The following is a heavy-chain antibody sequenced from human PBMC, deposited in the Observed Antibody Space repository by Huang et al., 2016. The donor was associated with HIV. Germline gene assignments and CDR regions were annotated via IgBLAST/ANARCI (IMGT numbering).Heavy chain of an antibody. Sequence: QILLIESGGGVVQPGRSLRLSCAASGFTFSSDGMHWVRQAPGKVLEVVAVISYDEDNKYYADSVRGRFTISRDNSKNTLYLQMNSLRIEDTAVYYCARGPIRFLAWLLNFDYWGQGALVTVSS. D-gene: IGHD3-3*01. CDR1: GFTFSSDG. V-gene: IGHV3-30*03. CDR2: ISYDEDNK. CDR3: ARGPIRFLAWLLNFDY. J-gene: IGHJ4*02.